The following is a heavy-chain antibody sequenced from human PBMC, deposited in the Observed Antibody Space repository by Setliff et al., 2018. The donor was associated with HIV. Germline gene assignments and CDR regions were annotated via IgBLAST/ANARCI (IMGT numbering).Heavy chain of an antibody. D-gene: IGHD2-21*01. V-gene: IGHV3-15*01. CDR1: GFSLSNAR. Sequence: PGGSLRLSCAASGFSLSNARMSWVRQGPGKGLEWVGRIKSKTDGGTRDYAAPVKGRFTISRDDSKNTLYLQMNSLKTEDTAVYYCTTGTRLVDWGQGALVTVSS. CDR2: IKSKTDGGTR. J-gene: IGHJ4*02. CDR3: TTGTRLVD.